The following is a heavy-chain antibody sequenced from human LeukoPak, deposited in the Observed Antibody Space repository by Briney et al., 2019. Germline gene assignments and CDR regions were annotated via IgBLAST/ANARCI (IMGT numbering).Heavy chain of an antibody. CDR3: AKTYPDCDY. V-gene: IGHV4-39*01. Sequence: SETLSLTCTVSGDSISSSSSYWGWIRQPPGKGLEWLGNIHYSGSTYYNPSLQSRVTLSVDTSKNQFSLKLTSVTATDTAVYYCAKTYPDCDYWGQGTLVTVSS. J-gene: IGHJ4*02. CDR2: IHYSGST. D-gene: IGHD2-21*02. CDR1: GDSISSSSSY.